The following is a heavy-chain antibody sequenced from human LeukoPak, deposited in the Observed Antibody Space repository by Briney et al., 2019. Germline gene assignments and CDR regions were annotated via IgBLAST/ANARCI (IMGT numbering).Heavy chain of an antibody. Sequence: ETLSLTCTVSVRSIISRSYSCGWSRQPRGKGLEWIGSIYYIGSTYYNPPLKSRVTISVDTSKHQYSLKLSSMTAADTAVYYCARHATLPLLDYWGQGTLVTVSS. CDR3: ARHATLPLLDY. V-gene: IGHV4-39*01. CDR1: VRSIISRSYS. CDR2: IYYIGST. J-gene: IGHJ4*02.